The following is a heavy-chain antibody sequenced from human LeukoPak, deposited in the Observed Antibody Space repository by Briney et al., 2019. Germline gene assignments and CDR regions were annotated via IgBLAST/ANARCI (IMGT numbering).Heavy chain of an antibody. J-gene: IGHJ4*02. CDR3: ARRLRAKYSGYDLYYFDY. D-gene: IGHD5-12*01. CDR1: GYSFTSYW. CDR2: IYPGDSDT. V-gene: IGHV5-51*01. Sequence: GESLKISCKGSGYSFTSYWIGWVRQMPGKGLEWMGIIYPGDSDTRYSPSFQGQVTISADKSISTAYLQWSSLKASDTAMYYCARRLRAKYSGYDLYYFDYWGQGTLVTVSS.